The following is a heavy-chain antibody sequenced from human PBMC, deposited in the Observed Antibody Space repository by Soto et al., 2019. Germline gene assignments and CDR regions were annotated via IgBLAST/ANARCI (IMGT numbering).Heavy chain of an antibody. CDR1: GFTFNNCA. CDR2: SSGPGVNR. D-gene: IGHD2-21*02. J-gene: IGHJ4*02. CDR3: AKSELGAVTAIDF. Sequence: EVQLLESGGGLVQPGGSLRLSCAASGFTFNNCAMSWVRQAPGKGLEWVSVSSGPGVNRYYADSVKGRFTISRDSSQNTLYLQMNSLRVEDTAIYYCAKSELGAVTAIDFWGQGTLVTVSS. V-gene: IGHV3-23*01.